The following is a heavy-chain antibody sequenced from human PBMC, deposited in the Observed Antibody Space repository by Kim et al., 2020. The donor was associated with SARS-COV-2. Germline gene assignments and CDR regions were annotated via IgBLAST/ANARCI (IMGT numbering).Heavy chain of an antibody. CDR2: INGGNGNT. CDR1: GFSFTDYA. J-gene: IGHJ3*02. Sequence: ASVKVSCKASGFSFTDYAMYWVRQAPGRRLEWMGWINGGNGNTRYSQKFQGRFTIIRDTSATTAYMELNSLKSEDTALYYCAREKQRGGFDIWGPGATVT. D-gene: IGHD6-25*01. CDR3: AREKQRGGFDI. V-gene: IGHV1-3*01.